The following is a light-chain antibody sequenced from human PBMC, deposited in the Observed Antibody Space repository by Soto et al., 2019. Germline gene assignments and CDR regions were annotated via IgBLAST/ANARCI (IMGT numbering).Light chain of an antibody. CDR2: EVS. Sequence: QSALTQPASVSGSPGQTITISCTGTSSDVGGYNYLSWYQQHPGKAPKVMIYEVSNRPSGVSNRFSGSKSGNTASLTISWLQAEDEADYFCSSSPPSGTPVFGGGTTLTVL. CDR3: SSSPPSGTPV. CDR1: SSDVGGYNY. V-gene: IGLV2-14*01. J-gene: IGLJ3*02.